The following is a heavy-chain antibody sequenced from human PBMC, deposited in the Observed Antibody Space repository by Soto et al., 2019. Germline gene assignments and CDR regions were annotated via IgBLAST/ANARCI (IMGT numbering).Heavy chain of an antibody. CDR2: ITSSSSTI. J-gene: IGHJ4*02. CDR1: GFTFSSYW. Sequence: PGGSLRLSCAASGFTFSSYWMHWVRQAPGKGLEWLSYITSSSSTIYYADSVKGRFTISRDNAKNSLYLQMNSLRDGDTAMYYCAKLTTVSPGCWGQGTLVTVSS. D-gene: IGHD6-19*01. CDR3: AKLTTVSPGC. V-gene: IGHV3-48*02.